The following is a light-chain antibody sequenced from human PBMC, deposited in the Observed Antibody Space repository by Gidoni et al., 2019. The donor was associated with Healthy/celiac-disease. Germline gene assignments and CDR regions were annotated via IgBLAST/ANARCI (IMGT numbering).Light chain of an antibody. CDR2: GNS. Sequence: QSVLTQPPPVSGAPGQTVTISCTGSSSNIGAGYDVHWYQQLPGTAPKLLIYGNSNRPSGVPDRFSGSKSGTSASLAITGLQAEDEADYYCQSYDSTPVFGAGTKVTVL. J-gene: IGLJ1*01. CDR1: SSNIGAGYD. V-gene: IGLV1-40*01. CDR3: QSYDSTPV.